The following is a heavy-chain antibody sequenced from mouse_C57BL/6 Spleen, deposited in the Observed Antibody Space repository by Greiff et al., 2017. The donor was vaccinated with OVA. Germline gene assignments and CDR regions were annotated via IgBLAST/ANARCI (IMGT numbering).Heavy chain of an antibody. J-gene: IGHJ1*03. CDR1: GYAFSSSW. CDR3: ALGYFDV. V-gene: IGHV1-82*01. CDR2: IYPGDGDT. Sequence: QVQLKESGPELVKPGASVKISCKASGYAFSSSWMNWVKQRPGKGLEWIGRIYPGDGDTNYNGKFKGKATLTADKSSSTAYMQLSSLTSEDSAVYFGALGYFDVWGTGTTVTVSS.